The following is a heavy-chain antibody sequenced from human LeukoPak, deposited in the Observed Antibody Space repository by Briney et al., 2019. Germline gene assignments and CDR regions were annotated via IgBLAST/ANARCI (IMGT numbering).Heavy chain of an antibody. CDR3: VGSPVAVAAVRWFDP. J-gene: IGHJ5*02. Sequence: SVQVSCKASGGTFSSYGICWVRQAPGQGLEWMGGIIPIFGSANYAPNFQGRVTIPTNESTNTAYMELSSLRSEHTAMYYCVGSPVAVAAVRWFDPWGQGTLVTVSS. CDR2: IIPIFGSA. CDR1: GGTFSSYG. V-gene: IGHV1-69*05. D-gene: IGHD6-19*01.